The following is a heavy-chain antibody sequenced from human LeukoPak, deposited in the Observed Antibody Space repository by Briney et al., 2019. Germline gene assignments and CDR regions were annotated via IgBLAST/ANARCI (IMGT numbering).Heavy chain of an antibody. CDR1: GGSFSGYY. CDR3: ARGRSIVVVPAATPAMDV. V-gene: IGHV4-34*01. D-gene: IGHD2-2*01. J-gene: IGHJ6*03. CDR2: INHRGST. Sequence: SETLSLTCAVYGGSFSGYYWSWIRQPPARGLEWMGEINHRGSTNYNPSLKSRVTISVDTSKNQFSMKLSSVTAGDTAVYYCARGRSIVVVPAATPAMDVWGKGTTVTVSS.